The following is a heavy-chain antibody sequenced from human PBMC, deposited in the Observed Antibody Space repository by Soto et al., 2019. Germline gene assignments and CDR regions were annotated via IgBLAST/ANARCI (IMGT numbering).Heavy chain of an antibody. J-gene: IGHJ6*02. CDR1: GGSISIGDYY. D-gene: IGHD3-9*01. V-gene: IGHV4-30-4*01. Sequence: SETLSLTCTVSGGSISIGDYYWSCIRQPPGKGLEWIGYIYYSGSTYYNPSLKSRVTISVDTSKNQFSLKLSSVTAADTAVYYCARADFDWLRNYYYGMDVWGQGTTVTVSS. CDR2: IYYSGST. CDR3: ARADFDWLRNYYYGMDV.